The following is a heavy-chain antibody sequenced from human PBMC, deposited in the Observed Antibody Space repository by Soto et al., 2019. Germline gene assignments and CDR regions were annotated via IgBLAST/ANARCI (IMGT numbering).Heavy chain of an antibody. V-gene: IGHV3-23*01. CDR1: GFTFSSYA. CDR3: AKEPDYDVWRTPLGAFDI. CDR2: ISGSGGST. J-gene: IGHJ3*02. D-gene: IGHD3-3*01. Sequence: GGSLRLSCAASGFTFSSYAMSWVRQAPGKGLEWVSAISGSGGSTYYADSVKGRFTISRDNSKTTLYLQMNSLRDEDTAVYYCAKEPDYDVWRTPLGAFDIWGQGTMVTVSS.